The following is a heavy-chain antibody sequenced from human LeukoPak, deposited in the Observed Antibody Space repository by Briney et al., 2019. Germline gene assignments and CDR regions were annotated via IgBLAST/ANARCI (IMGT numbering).Heavy chain of an antibody. CDR3: AKGSVNYDILTGSYFDY. CDR1: GFTFSDYA. Sequence: PGGSLRLSCAASGFTFSDYAMTWVRQAPGKGLEWVSSISARGTNTQYADSVKGRFTIARDNPKNTLSLQMNSLRAEDTAVYYCAKGSVNYDILTGSYFDYWGQGTLVTVSS. CDR2: ISARGTNT. V-gene: IGHV3-23*01. J-gene: IGHJ4*02. D-gene: IGHD3-9*01.